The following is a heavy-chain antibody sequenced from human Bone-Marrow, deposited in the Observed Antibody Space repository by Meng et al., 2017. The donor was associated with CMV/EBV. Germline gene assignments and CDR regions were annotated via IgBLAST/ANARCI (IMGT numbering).Heavy chain of an antibody. CDR1: GFTVSSNY. V-gene: IGHV3-66*01. Sequence: GESLKISCAASGFTVSSNYMSWVRQAPGKGLEWVSVIYSGGSTYYADSVKGRFTISRDNARNSLYLQMNSLRVEDTAVYYCTRDGHSSAFDYWGLGTLVTVSS. D-gene: IGHD3-22*01. CDR3: TRDGHSSAFDY. J-gene: IGHJ4*02. CDR2: IYSGGST.